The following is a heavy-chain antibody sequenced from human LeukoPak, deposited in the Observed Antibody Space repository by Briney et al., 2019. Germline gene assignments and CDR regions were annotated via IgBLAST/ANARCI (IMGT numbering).Heavy chain of an antibody. CDR2: IYYSGST. Sequence: SETLSLTCTVSGGSISSYYWSWIRQPPGKGLEWIGYIYYSGSTNYNPSLKSRVTISVDTSKNQFSLKLSSVTAADTAVYYCARVDRVNYYDSSGYYYGAFDIWGQGTMVTVS. CDR3: ARVDRVNYYDSSGYYYGAFDI. CDR1: GGSISSYY. J-gene: IGHJ3*02. D-gene: IGHD3-22*01. V-gene: IGHV4-59*12.